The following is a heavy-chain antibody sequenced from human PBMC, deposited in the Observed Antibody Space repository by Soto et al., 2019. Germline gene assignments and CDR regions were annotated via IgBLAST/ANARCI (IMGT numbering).Heavy chain of an antibody. D-gene: IGHD5-12*01. J-gene: IGHJ6*03. Sequence: SVTLSLTCAVYGGSFSGYYGSWIRQPPGKGLEWIGEINHSGSTNYNPSLKSRVTISVDTSKNQFSLKLSSVTAADTAVYYCARGGGSGYTGSHYYYYMDVWGKGTTVTVSS. CDR2: INHSGST. V-gene: IGHV4-34*01. CDR1: GGSFSGYY. CDR3: ARGGGSGYTGSHYYYYMDV.